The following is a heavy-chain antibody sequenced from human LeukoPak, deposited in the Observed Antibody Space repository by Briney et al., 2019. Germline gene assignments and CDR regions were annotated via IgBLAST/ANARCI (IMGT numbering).Heavy chain of an antibody. J-gene: IGHJ6*04. D-gene: IGHD3-10*02. CDR3: AELGITMIGGV. Sequence: GGSLRLSCAASGFTFDDYAMHWVRQAPGKGLEWVSLISWDGGSTYYADSVKGRFTISRDNSKNSLYLQMNSLRAEDTAVYYCAELGITMIGGVWGKGTTVTISS. V-gene: IGHV3-43D*03. CDR1: GFTFDDYA. CDR2: ISWDGGST.